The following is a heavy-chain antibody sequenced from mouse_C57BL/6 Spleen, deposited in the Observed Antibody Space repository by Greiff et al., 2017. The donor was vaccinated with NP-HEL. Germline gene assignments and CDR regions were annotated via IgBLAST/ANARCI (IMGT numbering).Heavy chain of an antibody. J-gene: IGHJ4*01. CDR3: ARRGSSYAMDY. CDR1: GYAFSSYW. Sequence: QVQLKQSGAELVKPGASVKISCKASGYAFSSYWMNWVKQRPGKGLEWIGQIYPGDGDTNYNGKFKGKATLTADKSSSTAYMQLSSLTSEDSAVYCCARRGSSYAMDYWGQGTSVTVSS. CDR2: IYPGDGDT. V-gene: IGHV1-80*01. D-gene: IGHD1-1*01.